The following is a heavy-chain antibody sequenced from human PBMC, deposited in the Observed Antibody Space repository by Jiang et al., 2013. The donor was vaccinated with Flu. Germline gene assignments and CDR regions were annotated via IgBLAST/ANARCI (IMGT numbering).Heavy chain of an antibody. CDR3: ASAPSSGFTFDY. CDR2: INHSGST. CDR1: GGSFSGYY. D-gene: IGHD3-22*01. V-gene: IGHV4-34*01. J-gene: IGHJ4*02. Sequence: LLKPSETLSLTCAVYGGSFSGYYWSWIRQPPGKGLEWIGEINHSGSTNYNPSLKSRVTISVDTSKNQFSLKLSSVTAADTAVYYCASAPSSGFTFDYWGRGTLVTVSS.